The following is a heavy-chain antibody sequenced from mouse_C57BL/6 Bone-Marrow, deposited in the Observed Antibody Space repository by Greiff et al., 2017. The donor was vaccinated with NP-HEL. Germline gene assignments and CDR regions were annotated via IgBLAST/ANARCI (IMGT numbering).Heavy chain of an antibody. Sequence: QVQLKQPGAELVRPGSSVKLSCKASGYTFTSYWMDWVKQRPGQGLEWIGNIYPSDSETHYNQKFKDKATLTVDKSSSTAYMQLSSLTSEDSAVYYCARLGYDYDDVAYWGQGTLVTVSA. J-gene: IGHJ3*01. CDR2: IYPSDSET. D-gene: IGHD2-4*01. CDR1: GYTFTSYW. V-gene: IGHV1-61*01. CDR3: ARLGYDYDDVAY.